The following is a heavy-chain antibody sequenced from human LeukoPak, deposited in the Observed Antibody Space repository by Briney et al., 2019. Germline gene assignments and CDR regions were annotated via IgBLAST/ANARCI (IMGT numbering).Heavy chain of an antibody. CDR3: ASVNDYGDPQPRYMDV. CDR2: IYHSGST. D-gene: IGHD4-17*01. V-gene: IGHV4-4*02. J-gene: IGHJ6*03. Sequence: PSETLSLTCAVSGGSISSSNWWSWVRQPPGKGLEWIGEIYHSGSTNYNPSLRSRITISVDMSKNHFSLKLSSVTAADTAVYYGASVNDYGDPQPRYMDVWGKGTAVTVSS. CDR1: GGSISSSNW.